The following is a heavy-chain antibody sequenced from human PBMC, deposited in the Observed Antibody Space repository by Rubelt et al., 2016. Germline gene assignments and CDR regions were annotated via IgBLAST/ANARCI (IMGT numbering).Heavy chain of an antibody. D-gene: IGHD2-2*01. CDR3: ARERGGGVVVVPAVQRDYYYGMDV. V-gene: IGHV3-13*01. CDR2: IHPTGQT. J-gene: IGHJ6*02. CDR1: GFNFIAHD. Sequence: SGGGLVQPGGSLRLSCAASGFNFIAHDMHWVRQGAGRGLEWVAGIHPTGQTFYADSVKGRFTISRANARNSLYLQMNSLRVGDTAVYYCARERGGGVVVVPAVQRDYYYGMDVWGQGTTVTVSS.